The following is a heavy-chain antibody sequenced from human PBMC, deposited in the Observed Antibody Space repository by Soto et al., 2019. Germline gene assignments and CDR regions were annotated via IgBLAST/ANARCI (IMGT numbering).Heavy chain of an antibody. CDR1: GDSVSSNTAS. CDR2: TYFRSKWYN. Sequence: SQTLSLTCAISGDSVSSNTASWNWIRQSPSRGLEWLGRTYFRSKWYNDYAVSVKSRITINPDTSKNQFSLQLNSVTPEDTAVYYCARGDSSGWSRGGFDYWGQGTLVTVSS. V-gene: IGHV6-1*01. CDR3: ARGDSSGWSRGGFDY. D-gene: IGHD6-19*01. J-gene: IGHJ4*02.